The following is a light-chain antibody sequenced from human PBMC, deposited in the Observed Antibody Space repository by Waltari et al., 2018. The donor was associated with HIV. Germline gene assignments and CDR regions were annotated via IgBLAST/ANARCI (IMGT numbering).Light chain of an antibody. CDR3: QSYDSSLSGWV. Sequence: QSVLTQPPSVSGAPGQRVTISCTGSSSNIGAGYDLHWYRQLPGTAPKLLIYDNSSRPSGVPDRFSGSKSGTSASLAITGLQAEDEADYYCQSYDSSLSGWVFGGGTKLTVL. CDR1: SSNIGAGYD. CDR2: DNS. V-gene: IGLV1-40*01. J-gene: IGLJ3*02.